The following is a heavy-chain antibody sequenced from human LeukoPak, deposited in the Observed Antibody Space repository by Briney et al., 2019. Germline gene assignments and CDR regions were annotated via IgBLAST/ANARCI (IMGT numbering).Heavy chain of an antibody. CDR3: ARDLYGVLTGYYTPKMYFDL. Sequence: GRSLRLSCAASGFTFSSYGMHWVRQAPGKGLEWVAVISYDGSNKYYADSVKGRFTISRDNSKNTLYLQMNSLRAEDTAVYYCARDLYGVLTGYYTPKMYFDLWGRGTLVTVSS. V-gene: IGHV3-30*03. CDR1: GFTFSSYG. J-gene: IGHJ2*01. CDR2: ISYDGSNK. D-gene: IGHD3-9*01.